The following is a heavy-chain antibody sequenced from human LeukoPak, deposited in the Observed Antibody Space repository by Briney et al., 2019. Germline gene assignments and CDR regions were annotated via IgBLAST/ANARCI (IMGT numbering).Heavy chain of an antibody. D-gene: IGHD3-22*01. CDR1: GYTFTSYG. J-gene: IGHJ3*02. Sequence: ASVKVSCKASGYTFTSYGISWVRQAPGQGLEWMGWISAYNGNTNYAQNLQGRATMTTDTSTSTAYMELRSLRSDDTAVYYCARWMDFSMIAVVIGGAFDIWGKGTMVTVSS. CDR3: ARWMDFSMIAVVIGGAFDI. V-gene: IGHV1-18*01. CDR2: ISAYNGNT.